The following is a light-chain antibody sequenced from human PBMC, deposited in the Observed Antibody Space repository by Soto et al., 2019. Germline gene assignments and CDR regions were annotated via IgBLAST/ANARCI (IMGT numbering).Light chain of an antibody. J-gene: IGKJ1*01. CDR2: GAS. CDR3: QQYGSSRT. Sequence: EIVLTQSPGTLSLSRGERATLSCSASQSVSSSYLAWYQQKPGQAPRLLIYGASSRATGIPDRFSGSGSGTDFTLTISRLEPEDFAVYYCQQYGSSRTFGQGTKVDIK. CDR1: QSVSSSY. V-gene: IGKV3-20*01.